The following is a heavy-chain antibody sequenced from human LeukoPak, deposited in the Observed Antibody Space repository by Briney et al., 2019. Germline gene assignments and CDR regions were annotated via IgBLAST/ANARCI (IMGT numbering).Heavy chain of an antibody. CDR3: ARTMVRGIIAYYFDY. D-gene: IGHD3-10*01. Sequence: PSETLSLTCTVSGGSISSGGYYWGWIRQHPGKGLEWIGYIYYSGSTYYNPSLKSRVTISVDTSKNQFSLKLSSVTAADTAVYYCARTMVRGIIAYYFDYWGQGTLVTVSS. V-gene: IGHV4-31*03. CDR1: GGSISSGGYY. CDR2: IYYSGST. J-gene: IGHJ4*02.